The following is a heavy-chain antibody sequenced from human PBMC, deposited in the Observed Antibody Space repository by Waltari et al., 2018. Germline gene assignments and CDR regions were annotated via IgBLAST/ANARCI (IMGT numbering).Heavy chain of an antibody. Sequence: EVQLVESGGDLVQPGRSLRLSCAASGFTFDEYPMHWVRQAPGKGLEWISGISWNGGNINYVDSVKGRFTITRDNAKTSLYLQMNSLRAEDTALYSCAKATSVTYYYYGMDVWGQGTTVTVSS. V-gene: IGHV3-9*01. CDR2: ISWNGGNI. CDR1: GFTFDEYP. J-gene: IGHJ6*02. D-gene: IGHD4-17*01. CDR3: AKATSVTYYYYGMDV.